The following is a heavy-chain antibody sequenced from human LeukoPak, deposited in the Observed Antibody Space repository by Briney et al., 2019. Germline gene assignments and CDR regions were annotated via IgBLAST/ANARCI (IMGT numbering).Heavy chain of an antibody. V-gene: IGHV1-46*01. D-gene: IGHD5-18*01. CDR3: ARAWDTAMVKTVMNYYYMDV. CDR2: INPSGGST. Sequence: ASVKVSRKASGYTFTSYYMHWVRQAPGQGLEWMGIINPSGGSTSYAQKFQGRVTMTRDTSTSTVYMELSSLRSEDTAVYYCARAWDTAMVKTVMNYYYMDVWGKGTTVTVSS. J-gene: IGHJ6*03. CDR1: GYTFTSYY.